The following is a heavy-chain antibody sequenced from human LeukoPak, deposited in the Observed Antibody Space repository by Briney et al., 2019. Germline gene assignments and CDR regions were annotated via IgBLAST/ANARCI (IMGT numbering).Heavy chain of an antibody. D-gene: IGHD2-21*02. V-gene: IGHV3-7*01. CDR2: INPDGRDK. CDR1: AFIFSGHW. Sequence: GGSLRLSCEGSAFIFSGHWMNWVRQAPGKGLEWVAHINPDGRDKYYVDSVKGRFTISRDNAENSLYLQMNSLRVEDTAVYYCTSWGDTTAEYFQRWGQGTLVTVSS. CDR3: TSWGDTTAEYFQR. J-gene: IGHJ1*01.